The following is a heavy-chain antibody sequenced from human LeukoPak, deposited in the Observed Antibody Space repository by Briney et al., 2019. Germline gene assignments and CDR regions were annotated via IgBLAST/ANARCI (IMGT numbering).Heavy chain of an antibody. CDR3: AKVGAPHTYSLDY. Sequence: GGSLRLSCAASGFIFSTYGMHWVRQAPGKGLAGVAFIRYDESDKYYADSVKGRFTISRDNSKNTLYLQMNSLRAEDTAVYYCAKVGAPHTYSLDYWGQGTLVTVSS. J-gene: IGHJ4*02. CDR1: GFIFSTYG. V-gene: IGHV3-30*02. D-gene: IGHD1-26*01. CDR2: IRYDESDK.